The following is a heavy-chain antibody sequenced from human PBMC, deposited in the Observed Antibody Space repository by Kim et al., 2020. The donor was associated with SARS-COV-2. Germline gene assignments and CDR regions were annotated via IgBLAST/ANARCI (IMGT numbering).Heavy chain of an antibody. V-gene: IGHV1-18*01. CDR3: SRDKAHSLES. CDR1: GYTFTTYG. CDR2: IDTFSGVT. Sequence: ASVKVSCRASGYTFTTYGLSWVRQAPGQGLEWMGWIDTFSGVTNYSQNLQGRVTVTTDTSTNTAYMELTSLRSDDTALSYCSRDKAHSLESWGQGTLGTV. J-gene: IGHJ4*02.